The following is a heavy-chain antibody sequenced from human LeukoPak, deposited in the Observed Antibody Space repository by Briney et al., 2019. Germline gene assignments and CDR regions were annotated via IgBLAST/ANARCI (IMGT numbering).Heavy chain of an antibody. J-gene: IGHJ6*02. CDR1: GFTFRSYA. V-gene: IGHV3-30-3*01. CDR3: ARVGYCSSTSCYTRYYYYGMDV. CDR2: ISYDGSNK. Sequence: GGSLRLPCAAPGFTFRSYAMHWVRQAPGKGLEWVAVISYDGSNKYYAEYVQGRFSISRDNSKNTLYLQMNGLRAEDTAVYYCARVGYCSSTSCYTRYYYYGMDVWGQGTTVTVSS. D-gene: IGHD2-2*02.